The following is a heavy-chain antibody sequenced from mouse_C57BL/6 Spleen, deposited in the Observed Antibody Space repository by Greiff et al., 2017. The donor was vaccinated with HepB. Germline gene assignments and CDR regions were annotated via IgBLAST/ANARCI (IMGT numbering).Heavy chain of an antibody. V-gene: IGHV1-69*01. Sequence: QVQLKQPGAELVMPGASVKLSCKASGYTFTSYWMHWVKQRPGQGLEWIGEIDPSDSYTNYNQKFKGKSTLTVDKSSSTAYMQLSSLTSEDSAVYYCARRGRWGSYYYAMDYWGQGTSVTVSS. CDR2: IDPSDSYT. D-gene: IGHD4-1*01. J-gene: IGHJ4*01. CDR1: GYTFTSYW. CDR3: ARRGRWGSYYYAMDY.